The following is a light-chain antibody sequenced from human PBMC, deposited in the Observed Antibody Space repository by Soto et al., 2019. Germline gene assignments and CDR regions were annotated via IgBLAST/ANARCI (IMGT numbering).Light chain of an antibody. CDR3: SSYTSSGTDV. J-gene: IGLJ1*01. CDR1: SSDVGDYDY. CDR2: EGS. Sequence: QSALTQPASVSGSPGQSITISCTGTSSDVGDYDYVSWYQQHPGKAPKLMIYEGSGRPSGVSNRFSGSKSGNTASLTISGLQAEDEADYYCSSYTSSGTDVFGTGTKLTVL. V-gene: IGLV2-14*01.